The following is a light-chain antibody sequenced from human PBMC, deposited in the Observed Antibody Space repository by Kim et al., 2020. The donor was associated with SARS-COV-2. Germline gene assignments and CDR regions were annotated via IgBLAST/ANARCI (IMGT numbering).Light chain of an antibody. Sequence: VLTRSPATLSLSPGERATLSCRASQSVSSYLAWYQQKPGQAPRLLIYDASNRATGIPARFSGSGSGTDFTLTISSLEPEDFAVYYCQQRSIWRTCGQGTKVDIK. V-gene: IGKV3-11*01. J-gene: IGKJ1*01. CDR3: QQRSIWRT. CDR1: QSVSSY. CDR2: DAS.